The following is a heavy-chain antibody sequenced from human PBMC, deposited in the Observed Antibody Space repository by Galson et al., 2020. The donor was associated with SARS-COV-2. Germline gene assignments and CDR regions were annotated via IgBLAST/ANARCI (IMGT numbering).Heavy chain of an antibody. J-gene: IGHJ4*02. Sequence: SGFSFSDSIMNWVRQAPGKGLEWLSSINKNSRYIYYADSVKGRFTVSRDNSKNTLYLQMTSLTGEDTALYYCVLGPTAFDSWGQGTRVAVSP. CDR2: INKNSRYI. V-gene: IGHV3-21*06. D-gene: IGHD7-27*01. CDR1: GFSFSDSI. CDR3: VLGPTAFDS.